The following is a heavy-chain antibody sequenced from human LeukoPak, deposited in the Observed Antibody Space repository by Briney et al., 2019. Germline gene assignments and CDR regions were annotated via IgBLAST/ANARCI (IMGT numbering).Heavy chain of an antibody. D-gene: IGHD2-8*01. J-gene: IGHJ4*02. Sequence: VSVKVSCKASGYTFTSYGISWVRQAPGQGLEWMGWISAYNGNTNYAQKLQGRVTMTTDTSTSTAYMELRSLRSDDTAVYYCARARPYCTNGVCYIDYWGQGTLVTVSS. V-gene: IGHV1-18*01. CDR2: ISAYNGNT. CDR1: GYTFTSYG. CDR3: ARARPYCTNGVCYIDY.